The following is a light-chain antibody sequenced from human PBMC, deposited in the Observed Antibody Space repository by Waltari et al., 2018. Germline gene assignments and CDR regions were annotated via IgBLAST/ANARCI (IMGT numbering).Light chain of an antibody. CDR3: QKYDSAPQT. J-gene: IGKJ1*01. CDR1: QGISMD. V-gene: IGKV1-27*01. CDR2: GAS. Sequence: DIQMTQSPSSLSASVGDSCTITCRASQGISMDLAWYQQKPGKAPKLLISGASTLQFGVPSRFSGSGSGTDFTLTISGLQPDDFATYYCQKYDSAPQTFGQGTKVEIK.